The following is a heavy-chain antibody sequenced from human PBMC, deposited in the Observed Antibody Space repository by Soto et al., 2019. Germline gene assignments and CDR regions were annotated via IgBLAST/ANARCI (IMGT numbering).Heavy chain of an antibody. CDR1: GGSITRGGYS. CDR2: IYDNGNT. CDR3: ARWSPLYGMDV. Sequence: QLQLQESGSGLVKPSQTLSLMCDVSGGSITRGGYSWSWIRQLPGKGLEWLGYIYDNGNTYYNASLKSRVTLSVGRSKNQFSLNLTSVTAADTAVYYCARWSPLYGMDVWGQGATVTVSS. V-gene: IGHV4-30-2*01. J-gene: IGHJ6*02. D-gene: IGHD3-3*01.